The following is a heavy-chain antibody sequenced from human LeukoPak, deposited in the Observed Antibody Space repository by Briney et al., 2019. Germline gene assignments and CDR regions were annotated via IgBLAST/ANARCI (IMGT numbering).Heavy chain of an antibody. V-gene: IGHV4-59*01. Sequence: SETLSLTCTVSGGSISSYYWGWIRQPPGKGLEWIGYIYYSGSTNYNPSLKSRVTISVDTSKNQFSLKLSSVTAADTAVYYCARANLAYYDFWKDGMDVWGQGTTVTVSS. CDR2: IYYSGST. J-gene: IGHJ6*02. CDR1: GGSISSYY. D-gene: IGHD3-3*01. CDR3: ARANLAYYDFWKDGMDV.